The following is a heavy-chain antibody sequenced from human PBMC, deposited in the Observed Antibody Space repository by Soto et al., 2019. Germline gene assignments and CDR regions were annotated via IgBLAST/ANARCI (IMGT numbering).Heavy chain of an antibody. CDR1: GDSIKDYY. Sequence: ETLSLTCTVSGDSIKDYYWSWIRQPPGKRLEWIGYIYYTGSTTYNPSLESRVTMSVDTSKNQFYLKLSSVNAADTAVYYCAKDRRTEEEGFTLDSWGRGTIVTVSS. CDR3: AKDRRTEEEGFTLDS. CDR2: IYYTGST. D-gene: IGHD1-1*01. V-gene: IGHV4-59*01. J-gene: IGHJ4*02.